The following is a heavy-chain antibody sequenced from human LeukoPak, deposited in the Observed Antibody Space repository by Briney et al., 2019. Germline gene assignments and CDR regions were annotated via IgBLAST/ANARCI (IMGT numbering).Heavy chain of an antibody. V-gene: IGHV3-33*06. J-gene: IGHJ4*02. CDR1: GFSFSGYG. Sequence: GGSLRLSCVASGFSFSGYGMHWVRQAPGKWLEWVALIWCDGSNKYYADSVKGRFIISRDNSENTLYLQMNSLRGEDTAVYYCAKDEAAAGTEGGDYWGQGTLVTVSS. CDR2: IWCDGSNK. CDR3: AKDEAAAGTEGGDY. D-gene: IGHD6-13*01.